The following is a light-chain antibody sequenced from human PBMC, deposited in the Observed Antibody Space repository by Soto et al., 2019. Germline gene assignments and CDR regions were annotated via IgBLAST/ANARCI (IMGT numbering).Light chain of an antibody. V-gene: IGKV1-8*01. CDR3: PQYYSYPFT. J-gene: IGKJ3*01. CDR2: AAS. Sequence: AIRMTQSPSSFSASTGDRVTITCRASQGISSYLAWYQQKPGKAPKLLIYAASTLQSGVPSRFNGSGSGTDLTLTISCLQAEDFTTYYFPQYYSYPFTCGPGTKVDIK. CDR1: QGISSY.